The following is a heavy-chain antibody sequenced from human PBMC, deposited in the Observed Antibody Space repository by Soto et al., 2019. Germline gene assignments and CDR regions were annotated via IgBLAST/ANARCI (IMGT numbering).Heavy chain of an antibody. Sequence: QVQLVQSGAEVKKPGASVKVSCKASGYTCTSYGISWVRQAPGQGLEWMGWISAYNGNTNYAQKLQGRVTMTTDTSTSTAYMELRSLRSDDTDVYYCASWSSGIYYYDSSGYYTSGWYFDLWGRGTLVTVSS. J-gene: IGHJ2*01. CDR1: GYTCTSYG. V-gene: IGHV1-18*04. D-gene: IGHD3-22*01. CDR2: ISAYNGNT. CDR3: ASWSSGIYYYDSSGYYTSGWYFDL.